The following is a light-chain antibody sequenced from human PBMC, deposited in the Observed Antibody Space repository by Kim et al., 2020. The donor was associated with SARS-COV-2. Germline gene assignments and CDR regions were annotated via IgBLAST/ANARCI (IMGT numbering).Light chain of an antibody. J-gene: IGLJ3*02. CDR2: DDY. CDR1: NS. CDR3: ASWDDSLNGPV. Sequence: NSVKWYQQRPGSAPKLLIYDDYQRPSGVSDRFSGSKSGASASLAISGLQSDDEAVYFCASWDDSLNGPVFGGGTHLTVL. V-gene: IGLV1-44*01.